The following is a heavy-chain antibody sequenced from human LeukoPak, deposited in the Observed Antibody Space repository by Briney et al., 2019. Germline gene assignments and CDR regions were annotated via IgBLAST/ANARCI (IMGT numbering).Heavy chain of an antibody. V-gene: IGHV3-30*18. J-gene: IGHJ4*02. D-gene: IGHD6-19*01. CDR3: AKDVVPDSGWDLDY. CDR2: ISPDGNRE. CDR1: GFTFSIFG. Sequence: GGSLRLSCAASGFTFSIFGIHWVRQAPGKGLEWVAAISPDGNREYYTESVKGRFTISRDNSKNTLYLQMSSLRTEDTAIYYCAKDVVPDSGWDLDYWGQGTLVTVSS.